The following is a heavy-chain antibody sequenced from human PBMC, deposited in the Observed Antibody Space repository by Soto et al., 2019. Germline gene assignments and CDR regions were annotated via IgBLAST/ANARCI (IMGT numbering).Heavy chain of an antibody. J-gene: IGHJ4*02. CDR2: IYWDDDK. Sequence: SGPTLVNPTQTLTLTCSFSGFSLSTIGVGVGWIRQPPGKALEWLALIYWDDDKRYRPSLRSRLTITKDTSKNQVVLTMINMDPVDTGTYYCAQRYHYGSGDPEYFNHSGQGTPLTLSS. V-gene: IGHV2-5*02. CDR3: AQRYHYGSGDPEYFNH. CDR1: GFSLSTIGVG. D-gene: IGHD2-15*01.